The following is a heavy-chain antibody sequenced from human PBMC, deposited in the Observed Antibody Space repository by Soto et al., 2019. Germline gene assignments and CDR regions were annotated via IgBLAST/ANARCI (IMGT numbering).Heavy chain of an antibody. Sequence: SETLSLTCTVSGGSISSGGYYWSWIRQHPGKGLEWIGYIYYSGNTYYNPSLKSRVTISVDTSKNQFSLKLSSVTAADTAVYYCARQGYSYGYALDYWGQGTLVTVSS. V-gene: IGHV4-31*03. D-gene: IGHD5-18*01. CDR3: ARQGYSYGYALDY. J-gene: IGHJ4*02. CDR2: IYYSGNT. CDR1: GGSISSGGYY.